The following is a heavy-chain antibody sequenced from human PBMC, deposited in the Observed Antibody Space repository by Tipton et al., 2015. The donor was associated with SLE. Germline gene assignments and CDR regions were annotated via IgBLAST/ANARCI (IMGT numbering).Heavy chain of an antibody. CDR3: ARHHSSSWLDAFDI. CDR2: FYDGGST. D-gene: IGHD6-13*01. J-gene: IGHJ3*02. CDR1: GGSINSGDYY. V-gene: IGHV4-39*01. Sequence: TLSLTCAVSGGSINSGDYYWVWIRQPPGKGLEWIGSFYDGGSTYYNPSLKSRVAISADTSKNQFSLKVYSVTAADTAVYYCARHHSSSWLDAFDIWGQGAMVTVSS.